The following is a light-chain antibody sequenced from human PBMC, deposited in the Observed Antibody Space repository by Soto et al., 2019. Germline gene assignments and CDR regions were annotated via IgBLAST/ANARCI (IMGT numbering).Light chain of an antibody. Sequence: QSALTQPHSVSGSPGQSVTISCTGTSNDIGGYNSVSWYQRHPGKAPKLIIYDVTKRPSGVPDRFSGSKSGDTASLTISGLQADDEADYYCCSYAGSGTFVLFGGGTQLTVL. V-gene: IGLV2-11*01. CDR1: SNDIGGYNS. CDR3: CSYAGSGTFVL. J-gene: IGLJ2*01. CDR2: DVT.